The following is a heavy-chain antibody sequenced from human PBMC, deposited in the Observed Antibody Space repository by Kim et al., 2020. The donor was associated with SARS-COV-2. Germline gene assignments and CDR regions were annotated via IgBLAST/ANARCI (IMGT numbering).Heavy chain of an antibody. CDR2: IYTSGST. Sequence: SETLSLTCTVSGGPISSGSYYWSWIRQPAGKGLEWIGRIYTSGSTNYNPSLKSRVTISVDTSKNQFSLKLSSVTAADTAVYYCARDVLGYCSSTSCYPDLYYYYGMDVWGQGTTVTVSS. J-gene: IGHJ6*02. D-gene: IGHD2-2*03. CDR1: GGPISSGSYY. CDR3: ARDVLGYCSSTSCYPDLYYYYGMDV. V-gene: IGHV4-61*02.